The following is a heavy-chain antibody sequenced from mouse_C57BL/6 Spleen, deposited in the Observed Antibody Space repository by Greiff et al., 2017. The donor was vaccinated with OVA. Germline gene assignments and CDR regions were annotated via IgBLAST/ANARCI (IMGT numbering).Heavy chain of an antibody. CDR2: IDPSDSYT. CDR3: ITTAWAY. D-gene: IGHD1-2*01. V-gene: IGHV1-50*01. Sequence: QVQLQKPGAELVKPGASVKLSCKASGYTFTSYWMQWVKQRPGQGLEWIGEIDPSDSYTNYNQKFKGKATLTVDTSSSTAYMQLSRLTSEDSAVYYCITTAWAYWGQGTLVTVSA. J-gene: IGHJ3*01. CDR1: GYTFTSYW.